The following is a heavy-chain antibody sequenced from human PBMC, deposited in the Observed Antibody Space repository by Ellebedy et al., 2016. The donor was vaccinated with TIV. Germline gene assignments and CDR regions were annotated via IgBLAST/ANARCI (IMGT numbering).Heavy chain of an antibody. CDR3: ARDRGYSSDWYELAGLILDY. CDR2: IFYDGDA. Sequence: SETLSLXCTVSGVSISNNSYYWTWIRQPPGKTLEGIGIIFYDGDAYYNPSLRSRVTMSVDTSKNQFSLKLRSVTAADTAVYYCARDRGYSSDWYELAGLILDYWGQGALVTVSS. V-gene: IGHV4-39*07. CDR1: GVSISNNSYY. D-gene: IGHD6-19*01. J-gene: IGHJ4*02.